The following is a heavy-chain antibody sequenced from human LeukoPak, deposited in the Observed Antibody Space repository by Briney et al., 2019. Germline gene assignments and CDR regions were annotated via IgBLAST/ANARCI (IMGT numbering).Heavy chain of an antibody. CDR1: GGSISSYY. Sequence: SETLSLTCTVSGGSISSYYWSWIRQPPGKGLEWIGYIYYSGSTNYNPSPKSRVTISVDTSKNQFSLKLSSVTAADTAVYYCARHPGIAVAGAYYYYGMDVWGQGTTVTVSS. D-gene: IGHD6-19*01. CDR2: IYYSGST. J-gene: IGHJ6*02. V-gene: IGHV4-59*08. CDR3: ARHPGIAVAGAYYYYGMDV.